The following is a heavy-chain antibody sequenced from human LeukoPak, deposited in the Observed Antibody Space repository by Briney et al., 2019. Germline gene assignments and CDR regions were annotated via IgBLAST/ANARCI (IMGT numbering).Heavy chain of an antibody. CDR2: INQDGSEK. V-gene: IGHV3-7*03. CDR1: GFTFSRNW. J-gene: IGHJ3*02. CDR3: ARVGSGNFLGAFDI. D-gene: IGHD1-26*01. Sequence: HAGGSLRLSCAASGFTFSRNWMIWVRQAPGKRLEWVANINQDGSEKYYVDPVKGRFTISRDNAKNSLFLQMNSLRAEDTAVYYCARVGSGNFLGAFDIWGQGTMVTVSS.